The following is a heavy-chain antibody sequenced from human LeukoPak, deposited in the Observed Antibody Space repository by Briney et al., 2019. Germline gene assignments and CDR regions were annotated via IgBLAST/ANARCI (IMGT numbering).Heavy chain of an antibody. J-gene: IGHJ5*02. CDR1: GFTFSSYW. CDR3: ARDASLYCSGNDCYWAFDR. V-gene: IGHV3-7*01. CDR2: IKQDESNT. D-gene: IGHD2-2*01. Sequence: GGSLRLSCAASGFTFSSYWMSWVRQAPGKGPEWVANIKQDESNTYYVDSVKSRFTISRDNAKNSLYLQMNSLRAEDTAVYYCARDASLYCSGNDCYWAFDRWGQGTLVTVSS.